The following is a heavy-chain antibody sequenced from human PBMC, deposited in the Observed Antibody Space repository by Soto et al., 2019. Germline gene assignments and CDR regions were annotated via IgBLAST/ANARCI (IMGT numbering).Heavy chain of an antibody. CDR1: GGSISSYY. CDR2: IYYSGST. Sequence: PSETLSLTCTVSGGSISSYYWSWIRQPPGKGLEWIGYIYYSGSTNYNPSLKSRVTISVDTSKNQFSLKLSSVTAADTAVYYCAGYGAGSYYLPEDYGMDVWGQGTKVTVSS. CDR3: AGYGAGSYYLPEDYGMDV. J-gene: IGHJ6*02. D-gene: IGHD3-10*01. V-gene: IGHV4-59*01.